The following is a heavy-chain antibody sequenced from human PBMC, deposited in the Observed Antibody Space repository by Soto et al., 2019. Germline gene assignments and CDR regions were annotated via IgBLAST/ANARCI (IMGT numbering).Heavy chain of an antibody. D-gene: IGHD2-2*01. V-gene: IGHV3-66*01. Sequence: PXXSLRLSCAASGFTVISVYMSWVRQAPGKERXWVSAXHSGRAPYSAXXVKGRSTXXRDNHKNTVYLQISSLRAEDTAVYYCAPSCWLHWGPGTLVTVSS. CDR1: GFTVISVY. CDR2: XHSGRAP. CDR3: APSCWLH. J-gene: IGHJ4*02.